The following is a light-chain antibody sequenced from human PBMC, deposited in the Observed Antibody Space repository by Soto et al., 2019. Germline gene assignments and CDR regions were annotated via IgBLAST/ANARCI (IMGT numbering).Light chain of an antibody. Sequence: QSALTQPASVSGSPGQSITISCTGTSSNVGSYKLVYWYQQHPGKAPKLMIFEVSNRPSGVSNRFSGSKSGNTASLTISGLQAEDEAEYYCSSYTGSSINTVVFGGGTKLTVL. CDR2: EVS. V-gene: IGLV2-14*02. J-gene: IGLJ2*01. CDR3: SSYTGSSINTVV. CDR1: SSNVGSYKL.